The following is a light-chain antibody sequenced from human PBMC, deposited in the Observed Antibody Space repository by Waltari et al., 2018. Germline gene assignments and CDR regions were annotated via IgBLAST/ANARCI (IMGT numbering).Light chain of an antibody. V-gene: IGLV3-27*01. CDR3: YSTADNNWV. CDR1: VLAQKY. CDR2: KGS. J-gene: IGLJ3*02. Sequence: SYELTQPSSVSVSPGQTAKNTCSGDVLAQKYGRWLQQTPGQAPLVVIYKGSERPSGIPERFSGSDSGATVTLTITGAQFEDEADYYCYSTADNNWVFGGGTKLTVL.